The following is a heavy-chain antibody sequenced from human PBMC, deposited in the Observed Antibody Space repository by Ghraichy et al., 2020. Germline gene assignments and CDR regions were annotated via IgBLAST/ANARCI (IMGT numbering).Heavy chain of an antibody. Sequence: LSLTCAASGFTFNNYAMHWVRQAPGKGLEWVAVISYDGSNKYYADSVKGRFTISRDNSKNTLYLQMNSLRADDTAVYYCAKDLFNWNYGGFDYWGQGTLVTVSS. CDR3: AKDLFNWNYGGFDY. CDR1: GFTFNNYA. V-gene: IGHV3-30*18. D-gene: IGHD1-7*01. CDR2: ISYDGSNK. J-gene: IGHJ4*02.